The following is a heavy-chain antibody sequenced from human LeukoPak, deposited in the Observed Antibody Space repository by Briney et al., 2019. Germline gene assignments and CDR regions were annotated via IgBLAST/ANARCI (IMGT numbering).Heavy chain of an antibody. CDR1: GYTFTSYG. V-gene: IGHV1-69*06. Sequence: SVKVSCKASGYTFTSYGISWVRQAPGQGLEWMGGIIPIFGTANYAQKFQGRVTITADKSTSTAYKELSSLRSEDTAVYYCARGYTIAFDIWGQGTMVTVSS. D-gene: IGHD5-24*01. J-gene: IGHJ3*02. CDR3: ARGYTIAFDI. CDR2: IIPIFGTA.